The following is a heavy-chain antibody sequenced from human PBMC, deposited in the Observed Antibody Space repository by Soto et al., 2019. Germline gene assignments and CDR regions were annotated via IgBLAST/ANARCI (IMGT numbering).Heavy chain of an antibody. CDR2: IIPIFGTA. Sequence: ASVKVSCKASGGTFSSYAISWVRQAPGQGLEWMGGIIPIFGTANYAQKFQGRVTITADESTSTAYMELSSLRSEDTAVYYCARVYYYDSSGYYYYFDYWGQGTLVTVSS. CDR1: GGTFSSYA. D-gene: IGHD3-22*01. J-gene: IGHJ4*02. CDR3: ARVYYYDSSGYYYYFDY. V-gene: IGHV1-69*13.